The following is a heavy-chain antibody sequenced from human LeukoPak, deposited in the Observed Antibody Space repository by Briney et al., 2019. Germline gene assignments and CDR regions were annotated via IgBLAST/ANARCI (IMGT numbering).Heavy chain of an antibody. CDR1: GFTFSTYE. Sequence: PGGSLRLSCAASGFTFSTYEMNWVRQAPGKGLEWLSYISSSGSTTYYADSVKGRFTISRDNAKNSLYLQMNSLRAEDTAVYYCARKYCSTTSCLFDYWGQGTLVTVSS. V-gene: IGHV3-48*03. CDR3: ARKYCSTTSCLFDY. D-gene: IGHD2-2*01. J-gene: IGHJ4*02. CDR2: ISSSGSTT.